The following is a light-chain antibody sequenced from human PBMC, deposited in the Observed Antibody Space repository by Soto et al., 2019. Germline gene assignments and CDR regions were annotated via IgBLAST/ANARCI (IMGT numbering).Light chain of an antibody. CDR2: DAS. CDR1: QSVSSN. V-gene: IGKV3-11*01. J-gene: IGKJ1*01. Sequence: EIVVTQSPATLSVSPGERATLSCRASQSVSSNLAWYQQKPGQPPRLLIYDASNRATGIPARFSGSGSGTDFTLTISSLEPEDFAVYYCQRRSNWSTTFGQGTKVDIK. CDR3: QRRSNWSTT.